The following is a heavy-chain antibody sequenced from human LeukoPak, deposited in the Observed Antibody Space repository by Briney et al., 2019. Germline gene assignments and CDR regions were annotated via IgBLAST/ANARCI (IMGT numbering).Heavy chain of an antibody. CDR2: ISASGDTT. Sequence: GGSLRLSCAASGFTFNTFAMSWVRQAPGKGLEWVSVISASGDTTYYADSVKGRFTISRDNFKNTLFLQMNSLRDEDTAVYFCASPDTPRAVSHSGGWYYFDYWGQGTLVTVSS. V-gene: IGHV3-23*01. J-gene: IGHJ4*02. CDR3: ASPDTPRAVSHSGGWYYFDY. D-gene: IGHD6-13*01. CDR1: GFTFNTFA.